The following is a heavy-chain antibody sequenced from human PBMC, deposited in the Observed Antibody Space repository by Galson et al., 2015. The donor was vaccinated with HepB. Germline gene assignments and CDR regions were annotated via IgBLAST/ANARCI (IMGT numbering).Heavy chain of an antibody. CDR3: ARSRAPVRGYCSSTSCYGAFDI. CDR1: GYTFTGYY. CDR2: INPNSGGT. V-gene: IGHV1-2*02. D-gene: IGHD2-2*01. J-gene: IGHJ3*02. Sequence: SVKVSCKASGYTFTGYYMHWVRQAPGQGLEWMGWINPNSGGTNYAQKFQGRVTMTRDTSISTAYMELSGLRSDDTAVYYCARSRAPVRGYCSSTSCYGAFDIWGQGTMVTVSS.